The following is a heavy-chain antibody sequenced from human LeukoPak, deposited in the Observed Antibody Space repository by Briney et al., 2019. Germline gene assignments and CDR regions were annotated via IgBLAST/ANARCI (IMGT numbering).Heavy chain of an antibody. J-gene: IGHJ3*02. CDR2: IKPDGNDK. Sequence: GGSLRLSCAASGFTFSIHWMTWVRQAPGKGLEWVATIKPDGNDKYFVDSVKGRFTVSRDNAKTSLYLQMNSLRAEDTAMYYCARDVGGGGLAFDIWGQGTMVTVSS. D-gene: IGHD3-16*01. V-gene: IGHV3-7*03. CDR3: ARDVGGGGLAFDI. CDR1: GFTFSIHW.